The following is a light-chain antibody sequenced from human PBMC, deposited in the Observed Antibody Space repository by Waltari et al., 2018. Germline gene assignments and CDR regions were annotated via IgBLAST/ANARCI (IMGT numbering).Light chain of an antibody. CDR2: SAS. J-gene: IGKJ3*01. CDR3: QQSYSAPFT. Sequence: TCRASQCIDRYLKWSQQKEGRAPNLLIYSASNLQSGVPSRFSGSGSGTDFTLTISSLQHEDFATYYCQQSYSAPFTFGPGTKVDI. V-gene: IGKV1-39*01. CDR1: QCIDRY.